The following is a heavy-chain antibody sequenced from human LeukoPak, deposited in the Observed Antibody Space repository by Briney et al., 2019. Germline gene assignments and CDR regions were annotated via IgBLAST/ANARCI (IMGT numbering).Heavy chain of an antibody. D-gene: IGHD6-13*01. CDR2: ISGSGGST. J-gene: IGHJ4*02. V-gene: IGHV3-23*01. CDR3: AKSYSGSWYLWEY. CDR1: GFTFSSYW. Sequence: PGGSLRLSCAASGFTFSSYWMSWVRQAPGKGLEWVSAISGSGGSTYYADSVKGRFTISRDNSKNTLYLQMNSLRAEDTAVYYCAKSYSGSWYLWEYWGQGTLVTVSS.